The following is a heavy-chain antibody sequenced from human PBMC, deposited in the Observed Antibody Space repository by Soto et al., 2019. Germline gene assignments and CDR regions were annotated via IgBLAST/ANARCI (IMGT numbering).Heavy chain of an antibody. CDR3: ARVQIVVVPAAMRYYYYYYGMDV. D-gene: IGHD2-2*01. V-gene: IGHV3-48*02. CDR1: GFTFSSYS. CDR2: ISSSSSTI. Sequence: GGSLRLSCAASGFTFSSYSMNWVRQAPGKGLEWVSYISSSSSTIYYADSVKGRFTISRDNAKNSLYLQMNSLMDEDTAVYYCARVQIVVVPAAMRYYYYYYGMDVWGQGTTVTVSS. J-gene: IGHJ6*02.